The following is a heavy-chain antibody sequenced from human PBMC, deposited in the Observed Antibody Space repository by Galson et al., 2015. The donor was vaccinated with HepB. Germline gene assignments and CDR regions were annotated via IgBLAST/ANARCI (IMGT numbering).Heavy chain of an antibody. CDR1: GFTFSSYS. CDR3: ARDAGYGSGSYYNGY. Sequence: SLRLSCAASGFTFSSYSMNWVRQAPGKGLEWVSSISSSSSYIYYADSVKGRFTISRDNAKNSLYLQMNSLRAEDTAVYYCARDAGYGSGSYYNGYWGQGTLATVSS. CDR2: ISSSSSYI. D-gene: IGHD3-10*01. J-gene: IGHJ4*02. V-gene: IGHV3-21*01.